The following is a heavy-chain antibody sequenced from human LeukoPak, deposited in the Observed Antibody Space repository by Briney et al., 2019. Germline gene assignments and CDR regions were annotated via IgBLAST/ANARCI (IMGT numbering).Heavy chain of an antibody. Sequence: GGSLRLSCAASGFTFSDYYMSWIRQAPGKGLEWVSYISSSGSTIYYADSVKGRFTISRDNAKNSLYLQMNSLRAEDTAVYYCARQYSYGNNWFDPWGQGTLVTVSS. D-gene: IGHD5-18*01. V-gene: IGHV3-11*04. CDR1: GFTFSDYY. J-gene: IGHJ5*02. CDR3: ARQYSYGNNWFDP. CDR2: ISSSGSTI.